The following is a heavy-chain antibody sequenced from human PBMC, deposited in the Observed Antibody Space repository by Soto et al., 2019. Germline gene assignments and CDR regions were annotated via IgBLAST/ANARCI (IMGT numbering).Heavy chain of an antibody. CDR1: GFTFSSYG. D-gene: IGHD1-26*01. CDR3: AKGEWELLSLFDY. J-gene: IGHJ4*02. Sequence: QVQLVESGGGVVQPGRSLRLSCAASGFTFSSYGMHWVRQAPGKGLEWVAVISYDGSNKYYADSVKGRFTISRDNSKNTLYLEMSSLRAEDTAVYYCAKGEWELLSLFDYWGQGTLVTVSS. CDR2: ISYDGSNK. V-gene: IGHV3-30*18.